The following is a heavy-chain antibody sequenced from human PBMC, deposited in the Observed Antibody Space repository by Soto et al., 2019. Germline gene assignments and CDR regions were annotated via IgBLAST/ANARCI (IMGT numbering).Heavy chain of an antibody. V-gene: IGHV1-46*02. CDR3: ARISCKGGSCYFDFDH. Sequence: ASVKVSCKASGYSFKDHYMHWVRQAPGRGLEWVGIINPSGEHTNYAQQFRGRVAMTRDTSTSTAYMELRSLRSEDTAVYFCARISCKGGSCYFDFDHWGQGTLVTVST. CDR2: INPSGEHT. CDR1: GYSFKDHY. D-gene: IGHD2-15*01. J-gene: IGHJ4*02.